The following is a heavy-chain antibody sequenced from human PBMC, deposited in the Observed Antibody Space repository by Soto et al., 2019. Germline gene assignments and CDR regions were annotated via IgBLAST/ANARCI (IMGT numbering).Heavy chain of an antibody. CDR3: AKDIVRYTYGACDY. Sequence: EVHLLESGGGLVQPGGSLRLSCAASELSSSNHAMTWVRQAPGKGLEWVSGISGSDGGAYYADSVKGRFTMSRDNSRSTLYLQMNSLRVEDTAVYYCAKDIVRYTYGACDYWGQGALVTVSS. J-gene: IGHJ4*02. CDR1: ELSSSNHA. D-gene: IGHD5-18*01. V-gene: IGHV3-23*01. CDR2: ISGSDGGA.